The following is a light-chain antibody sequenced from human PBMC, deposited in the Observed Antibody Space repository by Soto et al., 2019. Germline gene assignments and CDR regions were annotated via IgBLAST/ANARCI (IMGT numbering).Light chain of an antibody. J-gene: IGLJ1*01. CDR1: SSDVGSSDL. V-gene: IGLV2-14*02. Sequence: QSALTQPASVSGSPGQSITISCIGTSSDVGSSDLVSWYQQHPDTAPKLLIYGASKRPSGVSNRFSGSKSGNTAYLTISGLQAEDEADYFCNSYTTSSTYVFGTGTKVTVL. CDR2: GAS. CDR3: NSYTTSSTYV.